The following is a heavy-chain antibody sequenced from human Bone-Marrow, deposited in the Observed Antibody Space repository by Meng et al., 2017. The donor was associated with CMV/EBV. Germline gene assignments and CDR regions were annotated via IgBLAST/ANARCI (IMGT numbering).Heavy chain of an antibody. V-gene: IGHV3-21*01. CDR1: GFTSSSYS. Sequence: GGFLRLSCAASGFTSSSYSMNWVRQAPGKGLEWVSSISSSSSYIYYADSVKGRFTISRDNAKNSLYLQMNSLRAEDTAVYYCARATSSSSWYFYYYGMDVWGQGTTATVSS. J-gene: IGHJ6*02. CDR3: ARATSSSSWYFYYYGMDV. D-gene: IGHD6-13*01. CDR2: ISSSSSYI.